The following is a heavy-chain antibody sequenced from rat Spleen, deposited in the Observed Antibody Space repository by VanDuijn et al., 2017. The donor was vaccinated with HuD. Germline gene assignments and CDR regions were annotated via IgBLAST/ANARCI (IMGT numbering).Heavy chain of an antibody. CDR2: ISYSGST. Sequence: EVQLQESGPGLVKPSQSLSLTCSVTGYSITSNYWDWIRKFPGNKMEWMGYISYSGSTSYNPSLKSRISITRDTSKNQFFLQLNSVKTEDTATYDCARDNSGYWYFDFWGPGTMVTVSS. J-gene: IGHJ1*01. CDR3: ARDNSGYWYFDF. V-gene: IGHV3-1*01. D-gene: IGHD1-10*01. CDR1: GYSITSNY.